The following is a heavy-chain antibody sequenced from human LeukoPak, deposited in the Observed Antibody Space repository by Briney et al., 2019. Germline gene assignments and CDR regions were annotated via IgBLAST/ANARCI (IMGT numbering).Heavy chain of an antibody. J-gene: IGHJ4*02. CDR2: VDPEDGET. Sequence: GATVKISCKASGYTFTDYYTHWVQQAPGKGLEWMGRVDPEDGETIYAEKFQGRVTMTEDTSTDTAYMELSSLRSEDTAVYYCATEVAVAGCFDYWGQGTLVTVSS. D-gene: IGHD6-19*01. CDR3: ATEVAVAGCFDY. V-gene: IGHV1-69-2*01. CDR1: GYTFTDYY.